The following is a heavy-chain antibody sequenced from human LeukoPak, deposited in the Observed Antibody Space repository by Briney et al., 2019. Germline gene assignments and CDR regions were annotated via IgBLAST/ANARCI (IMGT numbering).Heavy chain of an antibody. D-gene: IGHD5-18*01. CDR2: INSDESNT. J-gene: IGHJ4*02. CDR1: GLTFTNYW. Sequence: PGGSLRHSCAASGLTFTNYWMNWVRQVPGKGLVWVSRINSDESNTKYADSVKGRFIISRDNAKNTLYLQMNSLRAEDTGVYYCATADSYRFDYWGQGAPVTVSS. V-gene: IGHV3-74*01. CDR3: ATADSYRFDY.